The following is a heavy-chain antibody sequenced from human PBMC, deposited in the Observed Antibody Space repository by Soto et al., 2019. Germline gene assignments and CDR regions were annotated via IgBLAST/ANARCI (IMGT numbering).Heavy chain of an antibody. V-gene: IGHV4-59*01. J-gene: IGHJ4*01. CDR2: IYHSGST. CDR1: GGSISSYY. CDR3: ARDQAYYDVSGHFDY. D-gene: IGHD3-22*01. Sequence: SETLSLTCTVSGGSISSYYWSWIRQPPGKGPEWIGYIYHSGSTNYNPSLKSRVTISADTSKNQLSLKLSSVTAADTAVYYCARDQAYYDVSGHFDYWGHGTLVTVSS.